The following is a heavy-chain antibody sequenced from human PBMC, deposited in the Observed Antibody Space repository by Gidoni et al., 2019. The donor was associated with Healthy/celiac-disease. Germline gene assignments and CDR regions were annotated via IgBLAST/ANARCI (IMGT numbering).Heavy chain of an antibody. CDR2: IYHSGST. J-gene: IGHJ3*02. CDR1: GGSISSSNW. CDR3: ARNYYDSSGYYHDAFDI. V-gene: IGHV4-4*02. Sequence: QVQLQESGPGLVKPSGTLSLTSAVPGGSISSSNWWSWVRQPPGKGLEWIGEIYHSGSTNYNPSLKSRVTISVDKSKNQFSLKLSSVTAADTAVYYCARNYYDSSGYYHDAFDIWGQGTMVTVSS. D-gene: IGHD3-22*01.